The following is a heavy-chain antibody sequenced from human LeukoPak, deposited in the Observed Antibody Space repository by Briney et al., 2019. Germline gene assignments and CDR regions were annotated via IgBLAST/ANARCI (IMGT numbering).Heavy chain of an antibody. Sequence: PGGSLRLSCAASGFTFSSYAMSWVRQAPGKGLEWVSGISGSGGSTYYADSVKGRFTISRDNSKNTLYLQMNSLRAEDTAVYYCAKDSIVVPAASYFDYWGQGTLVTVSS. D-gene: IGHD2-2*01. V-gene: IGHV3-23*01. CDR1: GFTFSSYA. CDR3: AKDSIVVPAASYFDY. J-gene: IGHJ4*02. CDR2: ISGSGGST.